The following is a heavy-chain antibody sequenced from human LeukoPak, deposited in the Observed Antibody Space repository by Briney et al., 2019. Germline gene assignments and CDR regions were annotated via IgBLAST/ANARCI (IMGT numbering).Heavy chain of an antibody. Sequence: SETLSLTCTVSGGSISSYYWSWIRQPPGKGLEWIGYIYHSGSTNYNPSLKSRVTISVDTSKYQFSLKLSSVTAADTAVYYCARGAYYDILTGSGPAFDIWGQGTMVTVSS. J-gene: IGHJ3*02. CDR1: GGSISSYY. CDR2: IYHSGST. CDR3: ARGAYYDILTGSGPAFDI. D-gene: IGHD3-9*01. V-gene: IGHV4-59*12.